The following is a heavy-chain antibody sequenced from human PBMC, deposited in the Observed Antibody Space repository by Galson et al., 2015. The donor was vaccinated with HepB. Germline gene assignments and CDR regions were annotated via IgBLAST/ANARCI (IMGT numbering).Heavy chain of an antibody. J-gene: IGHJ4*02. CDR3: AREYGGRFDY. V-gene: IGHV3-23*01. D-gene: IGHD3-10*01. CDR1: GFIFSSYA. CDR2: ISAPGTRT. Sequence: SLRVCCAGSGFIFSSYAVSWVRRGTGKGLEGVSLISAPGTRTYYADSVKGRFTVSRDNSENTLSLQMDNLRAEDTAIYYCAREYGGRFDYWGQGTLVTVSS.